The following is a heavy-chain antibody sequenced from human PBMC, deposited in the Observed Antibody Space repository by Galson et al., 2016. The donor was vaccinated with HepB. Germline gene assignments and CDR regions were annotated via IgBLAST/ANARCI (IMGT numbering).Heavy chain of an antibody. CDR1: GFTFSSYA. Sequence: SLRLSCAASGFTFSSYAMNWVRQAPGKGPEWASGISGSGGSTHYADSVKGRFTISRDNSKNTLYLQMNGLRAEDTAVYFCAKGKGGSGYSGEDYWGQGTLVTVSS. D-gene: IGHD3-22*01. CDR3: AKGKGGSGYSGEDY. J-gene: IGHJ4*02. V-gene: IGHV3-23*01. CDR2: ISGSGGST.